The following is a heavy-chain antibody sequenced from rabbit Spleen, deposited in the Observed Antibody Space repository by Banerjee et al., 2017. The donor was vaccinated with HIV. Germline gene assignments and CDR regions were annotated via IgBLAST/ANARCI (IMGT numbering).Heavy chain of an antibody. Sequence: QSLEESGGDLVKPGASLTLTCTASGFSFSSGYYMCWVRQAPGKGLEWIGCIYTSSGNTWYTSWVNGRFTISKTSSTTVTLQMTSLTAADTATYFCARGAVITYYDLWGPGTLVTVS. CDR1: GFSFSSGYY. V-gene: IGHV1S40*01. CDR2: IYTSSGNT. CDR3: ARGAVITYYDL. D-gene: IGHD8-1*01. J-gene: IGHJ4*01.